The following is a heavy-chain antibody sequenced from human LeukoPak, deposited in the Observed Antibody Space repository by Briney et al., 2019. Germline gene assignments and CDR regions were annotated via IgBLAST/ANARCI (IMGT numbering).Heavy chain of an antibody. CDR1: GFTVSSNY. CDR3: ARGEVRGYQIFDY. D-gene: IGHD3-10*01. J-gene: IGHJ4*02. V-gene: IGHV3-53*01. CDR2: IYSGGTT. Sequence: PGGSLRLSCAASGFTVSSNYMSWVRQAPGKGLEWVSVIYSGGTTYYADSVKGRFTISRDNSKNTLYLQMNSLRAEDTAVYYCARGEVRGYQIFDYWGQGTLVTVSS.